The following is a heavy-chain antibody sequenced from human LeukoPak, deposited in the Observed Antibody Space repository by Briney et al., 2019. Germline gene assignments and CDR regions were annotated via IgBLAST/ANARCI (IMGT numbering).Heavy chain of an antibody. D-gene: IGHD3-3*01. CDR3: AKDNGYYDFWSGYLGDY. CDR1: GFTFDDYA. J-gene: IGHJ4*02. V-gene: IGHV3-43*02. CDR2: ISGDGGST. Sequence: GGSLRLSCAASGFTFDDYAMHWVCQAPGKGLEWVSLISGDGGSTYYADSVKGRFTISRDNSKNSLYLQMNSLRTEDTALYYCAKDNGYYDFWSGYLGDYWGQGTLVTVSS.